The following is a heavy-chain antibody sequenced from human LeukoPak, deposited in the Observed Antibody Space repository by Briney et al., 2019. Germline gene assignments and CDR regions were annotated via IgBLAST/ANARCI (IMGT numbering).Heavy chain of an antibody. CDR1: GYTFTSYD. CDR2: LNPNSGNT. J-gene: IGHJ6*03. Sequence: GASVKVSCKASGYTFTSYDIKWVRQATGQGLEWMGWLNPNSGNTGYAQKFQGRVTVTRDTSISTAYMELTGLRSEDTGVYYCARGPNYYYHMDVWGKGTTVTVFS. CDR3: ARGPNYYYHMDV. V-gene: IGHV1-8*01.